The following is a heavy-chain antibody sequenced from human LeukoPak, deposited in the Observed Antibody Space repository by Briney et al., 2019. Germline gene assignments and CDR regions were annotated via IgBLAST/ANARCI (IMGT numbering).Heavy chain of an antibody. D-gene: IGHD5-24*01. CDR1: GGSISSSSYY. V-gene: IGHV4-39*01. CDR2: IYYSGST. Sequence: SETLSLTCTVSGGSISSSSYYWGWIRQPPGKGLEWIGSIYYSGSTYYNPSLKSRVTISVDTSKNQFSLKLSSVTAADTAVYYCASGRGDGYDFDYWGQGTLLTVSS. CDR3: ASGRGDGYDFDY. J-gene: IGHJ4*02.